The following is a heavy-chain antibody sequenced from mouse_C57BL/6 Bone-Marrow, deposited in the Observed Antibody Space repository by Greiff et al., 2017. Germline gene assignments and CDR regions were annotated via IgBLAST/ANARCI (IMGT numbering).Heavy chain of an antibody. CDR2: IHPNSGST. CDR3: ARWYNSLGYY. Sequence: QVQLQQPGAELVKPGASVTLSCKASGYTFTSYWMHWVKQRPGQGLEWIGMIHPNSGSTNYNEKFKSKATLTVDKSSSTAYMQLSSLTSEDSAVYYCARWYNSLGYYWGQGTSVTVSS. D-gene: IGHD3-1*01. V-gene: IGHV1-64*01. J-gene: IGHJ4*01. CDR1: GYTFTSYW.